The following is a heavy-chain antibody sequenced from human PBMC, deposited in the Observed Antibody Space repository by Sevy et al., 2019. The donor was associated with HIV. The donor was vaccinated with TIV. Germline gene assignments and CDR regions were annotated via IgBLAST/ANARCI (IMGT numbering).Heavy chain of an antibody. Sequence: GGSLRLSCAASGFTFSSYAMSWVRQAPGKGLEWVSAISGSGGSTYYADSVKGRFTISRDNSKNTLYLQMNSLRAEDTAVSYCAKTTLRITMVRGVTSSYYFDYWGQGTLVTVSS. CDR1: GFTFSSYA. CDR2: ISGSGGST. J-gene: IGHJ4*02. D-gene: IGHD3-10*01. CDR3: AKTTLRITMVRGVTSSYYFDY. V-gene: IGHV3-23*01.